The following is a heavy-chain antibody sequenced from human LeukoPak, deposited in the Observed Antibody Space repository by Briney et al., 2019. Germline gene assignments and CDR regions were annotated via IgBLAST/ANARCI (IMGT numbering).Heavy chain of an antibody. CDR2: IYSGGST. CDR3: ARDIAGVYYYMDV. Sequence: GGSLSLSCAASGFTVCSNYMSWVRQAPGQGLVWGSVIYSGGSTYYADSVRGRFTISRDNSKNTLYLQMNSLRAEDTAVYYCARDIAGVYYYMDVWGKGTTVTVSS. D-gene: IGHD6-13*01. J-gene: IGHJ6*03. V-gene: IGHV3-53*01. CDR1: GFTVCSNY.